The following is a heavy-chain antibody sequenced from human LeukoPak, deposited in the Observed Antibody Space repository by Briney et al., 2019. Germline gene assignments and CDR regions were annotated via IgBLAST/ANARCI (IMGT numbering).Heavy chain of an antibody. D-gene: IGHD5-12*01. CDR3: ARNSGYDYGGFDY. CDR2: IYYSGST. Sequence: SGGSLRLSCAASGLTFSDYYMSWIRQTPGKGLEWIGYIYYSGSTNYNPSLKSRVTISVDTSKNQFSLKLSPVTAADTAVYYCARNSGYDYGGFDYWGQGTLVTVSS. V-gene: IGHV4-59*01. J-gene: IGHJ4*02. CDR1: GLTFSDYY.